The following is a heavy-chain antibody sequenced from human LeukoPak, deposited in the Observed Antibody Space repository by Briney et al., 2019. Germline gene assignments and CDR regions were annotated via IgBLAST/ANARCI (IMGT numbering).Heavy chain of an antibody. V-gene: IGHV3-23*01. CDR3: AKDRSGSYYVAGFDY. CDR2: ISGSGGST. CDR1: GFTFSSYA. D-gene: IGHD1-26*01. Sequence: GGSLRPSCVASGFTFSSYAMSWVRQAPGKGLEWVSAISGSGGSTYYADSVKGRFTISRDNSKNTLYLQMNSLRAEDTAVYYCAKDRSGSYYVAGFDYWGQGTLVTVSS. J-gene: IGHJ4*02.